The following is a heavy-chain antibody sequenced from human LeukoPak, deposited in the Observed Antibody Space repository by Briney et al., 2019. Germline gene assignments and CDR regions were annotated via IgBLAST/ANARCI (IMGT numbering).Heavy chain of an antibody. CDR1: GFTFGSYA. D-gene: IGHD2-21*02. Sequence: PGGSLRLSCAASGFTFGSYAMHWVRQAPGKGLEWVAVMSYDGSNKYYADSVKGRFTISRDNSKNTLYLQMNSLRAEDTAVYYCARGSGDIVVVTATDEWDAFDIWGQGTMVTVSS. CDR3: ARGSGDIVVVTATDEWDAFDI. J-gene: IGHJ3*02. CDR2: MSYDGSNK. V-gene: IGHV3-30-3*01.